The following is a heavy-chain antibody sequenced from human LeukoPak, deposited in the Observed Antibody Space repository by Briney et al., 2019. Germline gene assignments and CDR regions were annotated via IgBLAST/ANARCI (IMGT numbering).Heavy chain of an antibody. V-gene: IGHV3-30-3*01. Sequence: GESLKISCAASGFTFSSYAMHWVRQAPGKGLEWVAVISYDGSNKYYADSVKGRFTISRDNSKNTLYLQMNSLRAEDTAVYYCARDRVGATDYFDYWGQGILVTVSS. CDR3: ARDRVGATDYFDY. CDR1: GFTFSSYA. CDR2: ISYDGSNK. D-gene: IGHD1-26*01. J-gene: IGHJ4*02.